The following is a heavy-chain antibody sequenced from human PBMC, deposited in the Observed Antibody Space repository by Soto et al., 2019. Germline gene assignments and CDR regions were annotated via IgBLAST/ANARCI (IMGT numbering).Heavy chain of an antibody. V-gene: IGHV4-34*01. J-gene: IGHJ6*02. D-gene: IGHD2-15*01. CDR2: INHSGST. CDR3: ARRVVVRYYYYYYGMDV. Sequence: PSETLSLTCAVYGGSFSGYYWSWIRQPPGKGLEWIGEINHSGSTNCNPSLKSRVTISVDTSKNQFSLKLSSVTAADTAVYYCARRVVVRYYYYYYGMDVWGQGTTVNVSS. CDR1: GGSFSGYY.